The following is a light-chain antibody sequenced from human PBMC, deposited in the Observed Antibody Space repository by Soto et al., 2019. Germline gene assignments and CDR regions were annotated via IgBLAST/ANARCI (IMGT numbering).Light chain of an antibody. J-gene: IGKJ1*01. CDR3: QQYGSSPRT. CDR2: GAS. V-gene: IGKV3-20*01. CDR1: QSGSSSY. Sequence: EIELTQSPGTLSLSPGERATLSCRASQSGSSSYLAWYQQKPGQAPRLLIDGASSRATGSPDRFSGSGSGTDFTLTISRLEPEDFAVYYCQQYGSSPRTFGQGTKVDIK.